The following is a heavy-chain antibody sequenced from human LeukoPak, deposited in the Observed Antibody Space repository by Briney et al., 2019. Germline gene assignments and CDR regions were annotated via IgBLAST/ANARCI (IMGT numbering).Heavy chain of an antibody. CDR1: GYTFTSYG. CDR2: ISAYNGNT. CDR3: PRGTYYDFWSGFVSIRRDNWFDP. D-gene: IGHD3-3*01. J-gene: IGHJ5*02. Sequence: ASVKVSCKASGYTFTSYGISWVRQAPGQGLEWMEWISAYNGNTNYAQKLQGRVTMTTDTSTRTAYMELRSLRSDDTAVYYCPRGTYYDFWSGFVSIRRDNWFDPWGQGTLVTVSS. V-gene: IGHV1-18*01.